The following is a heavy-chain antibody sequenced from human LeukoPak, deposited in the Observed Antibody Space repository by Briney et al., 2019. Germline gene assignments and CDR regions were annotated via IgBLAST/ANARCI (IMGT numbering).Heavy chain of an antibody. Sequence: TGGSLRLPCAASGFTFSSYAMSWVRQAPGKGLEWVSAISGSGGSTYYADSVKGRFTISRDNSKNTLYLQMNSLRAEDTAVYYCAKARITMVRGVIGNDAFDIWGQGTMVTVSS. J-gene: IGHJ3*02. CDR3: AKARITMVRGVIGNDAFDI. V-gene: IGHV3-23*01. CDR1: GFTFSSYA. D-gene: IGHD3-10*01. CDR2: ISGSGGST.